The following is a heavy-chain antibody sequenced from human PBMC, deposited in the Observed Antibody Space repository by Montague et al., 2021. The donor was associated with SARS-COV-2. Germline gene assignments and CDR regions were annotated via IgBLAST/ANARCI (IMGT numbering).Heavy chain of an antibody. Sequence: ETLSLTCAVSGASISSSNWWSWVRQPPGKGLEWVSVIYSGGSSTYYADSVKGRFTISRNNSKNTLYLQMNSLSAEDTAVYYCAKDPHYDFWSGYYFDYWGQGTLVTVSS. D-gene: IGHD3-3*01. CDR2: IYSGGSST. CDR1: GASISSSNW. J-gene: IGHJ4*02. V-gene: IGHV3-23*03. CDR3: AKDPHYDFWSGYYFDY.